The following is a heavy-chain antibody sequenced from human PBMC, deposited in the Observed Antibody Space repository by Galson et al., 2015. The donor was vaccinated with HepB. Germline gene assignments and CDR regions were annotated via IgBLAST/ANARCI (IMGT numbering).Heavy chain of an antibody. Sequence: ETLSLTCAVNGGTLSGYNWSWIRQSPGKGLEWIGEINHGGSTNYNPSLRSRVLISIDTSKNQSSLKLISVTVADTAVYYCARTPKITARPFDSWGQGTLATVSS. CDR2: INHGGST. D-gene: IGHD6-6*01. V-gene: IGHV4-34*01. CDR3: ARTPKITARPFDS. J-gene: IGHJ4*02. CDR1: GGTLSGYN.